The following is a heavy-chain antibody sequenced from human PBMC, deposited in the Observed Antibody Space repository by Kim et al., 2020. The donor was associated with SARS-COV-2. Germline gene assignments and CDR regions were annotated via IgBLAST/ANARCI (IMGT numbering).Heavy chain of an antibody. J-gene: IGHJ6*04. V-gene: IGHV3-30*18. CDR1: GFTFSSYG. Sequence: GGSLRLSCAASGFTFSSYGMHWVRQAPGKGLEWVAVISYDGSNKYYADSVKGRFTISRDNSKNTLYLQMNSLRAEDTAVYYCAKDMAYYGSRSYYKYYYYGMDVWRKGTTVTVSS. CDR2: ISYDGSNK. D-gene: IGHD3-10*01. CDR3: AKDMAYYGSRSYYKYYYYGMDV.